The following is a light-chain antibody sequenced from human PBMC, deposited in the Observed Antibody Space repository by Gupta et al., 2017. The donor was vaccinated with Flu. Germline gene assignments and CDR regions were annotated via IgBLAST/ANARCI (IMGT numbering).Light chain of an antibody. CDR2: SDN. Sequence: QSVLTQPPSASGPPGQRVTISCSGSSSNIGSNNVNWSQQLPGPAPNLLIYSDNRRLSGVPDRFSGAKSGTSASLPIIWLQAEDEADYYCAAWDDSRNGYVFGTGTKLTVL. V-gene: IGLV1-44*01. J-gene: IGLJ1*01. CDR1: SSNIGSNN. CDR3: AAWDDSRNGYV.